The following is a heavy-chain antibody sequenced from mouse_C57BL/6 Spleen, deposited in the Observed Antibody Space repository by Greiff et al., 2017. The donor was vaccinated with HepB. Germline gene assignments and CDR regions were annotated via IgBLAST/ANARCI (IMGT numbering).Heavy chain of an antibody. CDR1: GYTFTSYW. J-gene: IGHJ3*01. CDR2: IYPSDSET. Sequence: QVQLQQPGAELVRPGSSVKLSCKASGYTFTSYWMDWVKQRPGQGLEWIGNIYPSDSETHYNQKFKDKATLTVDKSSSTAYMQLSSLTSEDSAVYYCARSGYSRLAYWGQGTLVTVSA. D-gene: IGHD2-12*01. V-gene: IGHV1-61*01. CDR3: ARSGYSRLAY.